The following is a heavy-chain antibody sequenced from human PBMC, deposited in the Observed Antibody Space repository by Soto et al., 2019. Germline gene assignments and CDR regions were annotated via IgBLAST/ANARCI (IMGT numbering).Heavy chain of an antibody. V-gene: IGHV4-59*08. CDR1: GGSISSYY. Sequence: QVQLQESGPGLVKPSETLSLTCTVSGGSISSYYWSWIRQPPGKGLEWIGYIYYSGSTNYNPSLKSRVTISVDTSKNLFSLKLCSVTAADAAVYFCSRFNWYFALWGRGTLVTVSS. CDR2: IYYSGST. J-gene: IGHJ2*01. CDR3: SRFNWYFAL.